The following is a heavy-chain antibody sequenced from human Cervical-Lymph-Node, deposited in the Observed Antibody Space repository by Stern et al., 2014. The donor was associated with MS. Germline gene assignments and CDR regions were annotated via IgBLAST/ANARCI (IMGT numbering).Heavy chain of an antibody. D-gene: IGHD3-3*01. CDR2: LNPKSGGT. Sequence: QVQLVQSGGEVKKPGASVKVSCKVSGYTFNDFYIHWLRQAPGQGFEWMGRLNPKSGGTNYAQKFQGRVTMTRDTSINTAYMELSRLKSDDTAVYYCARLLFGEVPAHWGQGTLVAVSA. J-gene: IGHJ1*01. CDR3: ARLLFGEVPAH. V-gene: IGHV1-2*06. CDR1: GYTFNDFY.